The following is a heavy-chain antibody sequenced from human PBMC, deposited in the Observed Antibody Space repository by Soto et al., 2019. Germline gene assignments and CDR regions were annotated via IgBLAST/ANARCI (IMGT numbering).Heavy chain of an antibody. CDR2: ISSSSSYT. CDR1: GFTFSDYY. V-gene: IGHV3-11*05. J-gene: IGHJ4*02. Sequence: QVQLVESGGGLVKPGGSLRLSCAASGFTFSDYYMSWIRQAPGKGLEWISYISSSSSYTNYADSVKVRFTISRDNAKKSLYLQMNSLRAEDTAVYYCARGGDILTGYYTLDYWGQGILVTVSS. D-gene: IGHD3-9*01. CDR3: ARGGDILTGYYTLDY.